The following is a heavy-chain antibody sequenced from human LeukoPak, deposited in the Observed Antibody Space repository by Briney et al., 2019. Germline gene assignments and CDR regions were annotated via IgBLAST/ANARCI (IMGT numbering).Heavy chain of an antibody. D-gene: IGHD2-15*01. Sequence: SETLSLTCTVSGGSISSGPCYWTWIRQPAGKGLEWIGRFHTSGSTSYNPSLKSRVTISVDTSKNQFSLKLSSVTAADTAVYYCAREPGVRGSFDIWGRGTKVTVSS. CDR1: GGSISSGPCY. CDR3: AREPGVRGSFDI. V-gene: IGHV4-61*02. CDR2: FHTSGST. J-gene: IGHJ3*02.